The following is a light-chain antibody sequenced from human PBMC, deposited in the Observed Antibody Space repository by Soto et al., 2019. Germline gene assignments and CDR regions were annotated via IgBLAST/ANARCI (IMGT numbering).Light chain of an antibody. CDR2: KAS. CDR1: QTISDW. CDR3: QQYNSYST. V-gene: IGKV1-5*03. J-gene: IGKJ1*01. Sequence: DIQMTQSPSTLSASVGDRVTITCRASQTISDWLAWYHQKPGKAPKLLIYKASTLESGVPSRFSGSGSGTEFTLTISSLQPDDFATYYCQQYNSYSTFGQGTKVDIK.